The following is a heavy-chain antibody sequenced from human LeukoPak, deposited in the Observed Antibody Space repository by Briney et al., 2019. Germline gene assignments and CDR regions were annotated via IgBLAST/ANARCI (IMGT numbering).Heavy chain of an antibody. Sequence: GASVKVSCKASGYTFTSYGISWVRQAPGQGLEWMGWISAYNGNTNYAQKLQGRVTMTTDTSTSTAYMELRSLRSDDTAVYYCARIYYGYDYVWGSYRRGFDYWGQGTLVTVSS. CDR2: ISAYNGNT. CDR1: GYTFTSYG. V-gene: IGHV1-18*01. D-gene: IGHD3-16*02. CDR3: ARIYYGYDYVWGSYRRGFDY. J-gene: IGHJ4*02.